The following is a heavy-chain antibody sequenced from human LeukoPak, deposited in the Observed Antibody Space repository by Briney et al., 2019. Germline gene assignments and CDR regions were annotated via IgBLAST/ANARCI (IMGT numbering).Heavy chain of an antibody. Sequence: PSETLSLTCTVSGGSISSYYWSWIRQPPGKGLEWIGYIYYSGSTNYNPSLKSRVTISVDTSKNQFSLKLSSVTAADTAVYYCAREQVRQQPYDYWGQGTLVTVSS. D-gene: IGHD6-13*01. V-gene: IGHV4-59*12. CDR3: AREQVRQQPYDY. J-gene: IGHJ4*02. CDR2: IYYSGST. CDR1: GGSISSYY.